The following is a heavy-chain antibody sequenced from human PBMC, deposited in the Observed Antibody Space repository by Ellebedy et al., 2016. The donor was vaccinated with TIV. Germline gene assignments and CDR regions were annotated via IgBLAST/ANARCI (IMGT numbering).Heavy chain of an antibody. V-gene: IGHV1-18*01. CDR1: GYTFTSYG. D-gene: IGHD4-17*01. CDR3: ARDGTTVTTDWYFDL. J-gene: IGHJ2*01. CDR2: ISAYNGNT. Sequence: ASVKVSCKASGYTFTSYGISWVRQAPGQGLEWMGWISAYNGNTNYAQKLQGRVTMTTDTSTSTAYMELRSLRSDDTAVYYCARDGTTVTTDWYFDLWGRGTLVTVSS.